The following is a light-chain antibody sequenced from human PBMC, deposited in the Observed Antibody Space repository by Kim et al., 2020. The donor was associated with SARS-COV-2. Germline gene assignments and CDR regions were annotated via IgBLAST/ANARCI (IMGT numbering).Light chain of an antibody. CDR3: QQYDTSPSCT. J-gene: IGKJ2*02. Sequence: EIVLTHSPGTLSLSPGERATLSCRASQSVSDNYLAWYQQKPGQAPRLLIYGASSRATGIPDRFSGSGSGTDFTLTISRLEPEDFAVYYCQQYDTSPSCTFGQGTNLEI. CDR2: GAS. V-gene: IGKV3-20*01. CDR1: QSVSDNY.